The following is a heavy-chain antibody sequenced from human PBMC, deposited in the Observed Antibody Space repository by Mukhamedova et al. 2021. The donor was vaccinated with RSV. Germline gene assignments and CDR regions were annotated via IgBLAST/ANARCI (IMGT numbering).Heavy chain of an antibody. CDR2: IYSSGST. V-gene: IGHV4-4*07. Sequence: AGKGLEWIGRIYSSGSTNYNPSLKSRVTMSVDTSKNQFSLKLSSVTAADTAVYYCARALQGSGYGCFDPWGQGILVTVSS. D-gene: IGHD3-22*01. J-gene: IGHJ5*02. CDR3: ARALQGSGYGCFDP.